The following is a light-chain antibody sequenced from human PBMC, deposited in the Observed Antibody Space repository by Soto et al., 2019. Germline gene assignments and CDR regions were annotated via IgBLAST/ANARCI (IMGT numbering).Light chain of an antibody. J-gene: IGKJ4*01. CDR3: QQYNNWPWLT. CDR1: QSVISY. CDR2: GAS. Sequence: EVVMTQSPVTLSVSPGEGATLSCRASQSVISYLAWYQQKPGQAPRLLIYGASTRATDVPARFSGSGSGREFTLTISSLQPEDFGVYYCQQYNNWPWLTFGGGTKVEI. V-gene: IGKV3-15*01.